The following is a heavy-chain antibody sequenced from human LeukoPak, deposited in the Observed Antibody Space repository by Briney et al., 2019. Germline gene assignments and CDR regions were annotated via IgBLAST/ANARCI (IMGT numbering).Heavy chain of an antibody. CDR1: GFTFSSYY. J-gene: IGHJ6*04. CDR2: ISGDGTNI. D-gene: IGHD1-26*01. Sequence: GGSLRLSCVASGFTFSSYYMQWVRQDPRKGLVWVSRISGDGTNINYANSVKGRFTISRDNSKNTLYLQMNSLRAEDTAVYYCAKGCRSGGSCDPRGYWGKGTTVTVSS. CDR3: AKGCRSGGSCDPRGY. V-gene: IGHV3-74*01.